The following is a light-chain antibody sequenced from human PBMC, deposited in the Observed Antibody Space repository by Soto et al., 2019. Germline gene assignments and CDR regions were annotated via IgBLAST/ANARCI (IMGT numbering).Light chain of an antibody. J-gene: IGKJ5*01. CDR2: GAS. CDR3: QQYHNWTTIT. V-gene: IGKV3D-15*01. CDR1: QFVSSN. Sequence: DIVLTQSPGTLSLSPGERATLSCTASQFVSSNLAWYQQKPGQAPRLLIYGASTRATGIPARFSGIGSGTDFNLTISNRQSEDFAVYFCQQYHNWTTITFGQGTDLRL.